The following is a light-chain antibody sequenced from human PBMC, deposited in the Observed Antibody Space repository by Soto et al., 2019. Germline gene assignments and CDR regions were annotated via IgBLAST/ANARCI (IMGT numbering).Light chain of an antibody. V-gene: IGKV1-27*01. CDR1: QDIRNF. CDR3: QKYSSVPV. CDR2: AAS. Sequence: DIQMTQSPTSLSASVGDRVTITCRASQDIRNFVACYQQKPGKAPKLLIYAASTLQSGVPSRFSGSGSGTDFTLPINSRQPEDVATYSCQKYSSVPVFGPGTKVEIK. J-gene: IGKJ3*01.